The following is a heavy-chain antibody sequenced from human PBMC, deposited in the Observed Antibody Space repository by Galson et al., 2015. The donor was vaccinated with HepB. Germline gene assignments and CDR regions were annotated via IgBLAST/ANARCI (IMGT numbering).Heavy chain of an antibody. V-gene: IGHV7-4-1*02. CDR1: GYTLTTYA. J-gene: IGHJ6*04. CDR3: ARGTITIFGTIKPGDV. D-gene: IGHD3-3*01. CDR2: INTNTGNP. Sequence: SVKVSCKASGYTLTTYAMNWVRQAPGQGLEWMGWINTNTGNPTYAQGFTGRFVFSLDTSVNTAYLQISSLKAEDTGVYYCARGTITIFGTIKPGDVWGKGTTVTVSS.